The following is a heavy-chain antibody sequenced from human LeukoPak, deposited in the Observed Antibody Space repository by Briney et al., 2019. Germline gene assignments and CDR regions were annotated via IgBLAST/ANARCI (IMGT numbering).Heavy chain of an antibody. Sequence: GGSLRLSCAASGFTFSNYAMSWVRQAPGKGLEWVSAISGSGYSTYDADSVKGRFTISRDNSQNTLYLQMNSLRAEDTAVYYCARGSGMGDSSGYYLGYWGQGTLVTVSS. J-gene: IGHJ4*02. CDR2: ISGSGYST. V-gene: IGHV3-23*01. CDR1: GFTFSNYA. D-gene: IGHD3-22*01. CDR3: ARGSGMGDSSGYYLGY.